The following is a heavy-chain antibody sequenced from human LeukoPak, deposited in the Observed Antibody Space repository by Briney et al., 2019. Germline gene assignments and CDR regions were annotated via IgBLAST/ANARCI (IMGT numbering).Heavy chain of an antibody. V-gene: IGHV4-61*02. J-gene: IGHJ2*01. CDR3: ARGGRGVQYYYDSTGHFDL. CDR2: IYTSGST. CDR1: GGSISSGSYY. Sequence: SQTLSLTCTVSGGSISSGSYYWSWIRQPAGKGLEWIGRIYTSGSTNYNPSLKSRVTISVDTSKNQFSLRPSSVTAADTAVYYCARGGRGVQYYYDSTGHFDLWGRGTLVTVSS. D-gene: IGHD3-22*01.